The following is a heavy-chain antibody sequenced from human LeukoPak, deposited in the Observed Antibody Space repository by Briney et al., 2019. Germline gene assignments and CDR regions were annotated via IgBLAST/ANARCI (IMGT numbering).Heavy chain of an antibody. Sequence: SETLSLTCTVSGDSISSRGYYWSWIRQHPGEVLEWIGYIYYSGATYYNPSLRSRITISVDTSKNQFSLKLSSVTAADTAVYYCARGAARSLSETSTDYYYFYYGMDVWGQGTTVTVSS. CDR1: GDSISSRGYY. V-gene: IGHV4-31*03. D-gene: IGHD6-6*01. CDR2: IYYSGAT. CDR3: ARGAARSLSETSTDYYYFYYGMDV. J-gene: IGHJ6*02.